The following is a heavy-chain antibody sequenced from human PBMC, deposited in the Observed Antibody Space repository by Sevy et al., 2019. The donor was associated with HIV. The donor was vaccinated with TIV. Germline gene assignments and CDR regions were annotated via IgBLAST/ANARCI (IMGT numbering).Heavy chain of an antibody. V-gene: IGHV3-30-3*01. CDR3: ARDRGELPECMDV. Sequence: GGSLRLSCAASGFTFNSYAMHWVRQAPGKGLEWVAVISYDGSNKYYADSVKGRFTISRDNSKNTLYLQMNSLRAEDTAVYYCARDRGELPECMDVWGQGTTVTVSS. CDR2: ISYDGSNK. J-gene: IGHJ6*02. CDR1: GFTFNSYA. D-gene: IGHD1-26*01.